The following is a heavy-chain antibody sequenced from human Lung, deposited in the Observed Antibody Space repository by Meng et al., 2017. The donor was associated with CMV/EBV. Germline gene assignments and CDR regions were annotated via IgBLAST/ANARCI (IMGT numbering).Heavy chain of an antibody. Sequence: ESLKISCEASGLSIGGNYMSWVRQAPGKGLVWVAVIYISEKTYYADSVKGRFTISRDKSKNTIYLQMQSPAVEDTAVYYCARDRGCRGTTCHTSYFYGLDVWGQGXTVTVSS. CDR3: ARDRGCRGTTCHTSYFYGLDV. CDR1: GLSIGGNY. V-gene: IGHV3-66*03. D-gene: IGHD3-22*01. CDR2: IYISEKT. J-gene: IGHJ6*02.